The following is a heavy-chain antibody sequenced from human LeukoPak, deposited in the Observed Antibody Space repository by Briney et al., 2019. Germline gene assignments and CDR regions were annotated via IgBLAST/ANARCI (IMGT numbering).Heavy chain of an antibody. CDR3: ARPYYYDSRIDP. CDR2: MYYSGST. J-gene: IGHJ5*02. CDR1: GGSISSGDYY. Sequence: SQTLSLTCTVSGGSISSGDYYWSWIRQPPGKGLEWIAYMYYSGSTYYNPSLKNRFTMSADTSKNQLSLKLSSVAAADTAVYYCARPYYYDSRIDPWGQGSLVTVSS. V-gene: IGHV4-30-4*01. D-gene: IGHD3-22*01.